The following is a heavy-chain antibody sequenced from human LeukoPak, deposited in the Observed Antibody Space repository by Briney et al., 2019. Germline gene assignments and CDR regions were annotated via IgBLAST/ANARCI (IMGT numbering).Heavy chain of an antibody. Sequence: ASVKVSCKAAGGTFSRYAISWVRQAPGQGLEWMGRIDPDSGGTSYAQKFQGRVTMTRDTSISTAYMELSRLRSDDTAVYYCAREYYDSSGRKHAFDIWGQGTMVTVSS. D-gene: IGHD3-22*01. CDR2: IDPDSGGT. CDR3: AREYYDSSGRKHAFDI. V-gene: IGHV1-2*02. CDR1: GGTFSRYA. J-gene: IGHJ3*02.